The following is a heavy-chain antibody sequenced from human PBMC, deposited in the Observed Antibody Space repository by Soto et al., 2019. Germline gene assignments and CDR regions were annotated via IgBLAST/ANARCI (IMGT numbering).Heavy chain of an antibody. J-gene: IGHJ4*02. V-gene: IGHV4-4*09. CDR1: GGSISSYY. Sequence: SETLSLTCTVSGGSISSYYWSWIRQPPGKGLEWIGYIYTTGDNYNPSLMSRASMSLDTSKNLSSLRLRSVTAADTAVYYCAGGDHWRLVDYWGRGNLVTVSS. CDR3: AGGDHWRLVDY. CDR2: IYTTGD. D-gene: IGHD3-16*01.